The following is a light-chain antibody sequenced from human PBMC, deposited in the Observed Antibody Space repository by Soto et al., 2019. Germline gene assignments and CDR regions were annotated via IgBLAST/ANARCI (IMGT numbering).Light chain of an antibody. J-gene: IGLJ2*01. V-gene: IGLV2-14*01. CDR3: SSYSSSSTLV. Sequence: QSALTLPASVSGSPGQSITISCTGTSSDVGGYNYVSWYQQHPGKAPKLMIYDVSNRPSGVSNRFSDSKSGNTASLTISGLQAEDEADSYCSSYSSSSTLVFGGGTKLTVL. CDR1: SSDVGGYNY. CDR2: DVS.